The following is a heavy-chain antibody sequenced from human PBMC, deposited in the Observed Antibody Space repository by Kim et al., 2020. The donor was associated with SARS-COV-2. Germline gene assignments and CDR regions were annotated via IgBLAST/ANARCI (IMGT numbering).Heavy chain of an antibody. CDR3: AGFYGWLMVV. CDR2: SAK. Sequence: SAKLDADFCKGRLSISRANAKNDLYLQMSSLRAEDTAVYYCAGFYGWLMVVWGKGTTVTVSS. V-gene: IGHV3-7*01. D-gene: IGHD3-10*01. J-gene: IGHJ6*04.